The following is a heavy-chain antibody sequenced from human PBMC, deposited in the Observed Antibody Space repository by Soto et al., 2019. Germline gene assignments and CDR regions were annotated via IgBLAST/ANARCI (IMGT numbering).Heavy chain of an antibody. CDR3: ARAFYNGYDYFDY. J-gene: IGHJ4*02. CDR2: IYHSGST. V-gene: IGHV4-38-2*02. CDR1: GYSISSGYY. Sequence: SETLSLTCTVSGYSISSGYYWGWIRQPPGKGLEWIGSIYHSGSTYYNPSLKSRVTISVDTSQNQFSLKLSSVTAADTAVYYCARAFYNGYDYFDYWGQGTLVTVSS. D-gene: IGHD5-18*01.